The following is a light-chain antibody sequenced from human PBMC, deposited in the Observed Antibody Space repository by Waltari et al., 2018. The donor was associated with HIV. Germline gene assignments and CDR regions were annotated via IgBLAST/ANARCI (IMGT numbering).Light chain of an antibody. J-gene: IGKJ1*01. Sequence: DIQMTQSPSSLSASVGDRVTITCRASQSISTYLNWYQQKPGKAPKVLIYDASSLQSGVPSRCSGSGSGTDFTLIISSLQPEDFATYYCQQSHVTPRTFGQGTKVEIK. CDR2: DAS. V-gene: IGKV1-39*01. CDR3: QQSHVTPRT. CDR1: QSISTY.